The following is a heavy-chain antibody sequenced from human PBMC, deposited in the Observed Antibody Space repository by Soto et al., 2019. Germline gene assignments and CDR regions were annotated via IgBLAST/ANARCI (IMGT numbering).Heavy chain of an antibody. CDR3: ARDRIGYCSSTSCGDFDY. J-gene: IGHJ4*02. CDR1: GYTFTSYY. CDR2: INPSGGST. V-gene: IGHV1-46*01. D-gene: IGHD2-2*03. Sequence: ASVKVSCKASGYTFTSYYMHWVRQAPGQGLEWMGIINPSGGSTSYAQKFQGRVTMTRDTSTSTVYMELSSLRSEDTAVYYCARDRIGYCSSTSCGDFDYWGQGTLVTVSS.